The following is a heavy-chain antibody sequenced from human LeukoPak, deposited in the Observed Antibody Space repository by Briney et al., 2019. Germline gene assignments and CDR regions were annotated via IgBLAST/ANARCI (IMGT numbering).Heavy chain of an antibody. CDR1: GGSISSYY. D-gene: IGHD2-2*01. CDR2: IYTSGST. V-gene: IGHV4-4*07. CDR3: ARVLVPAAMGYSRRFDY. J-gene: IGHJ4*02. Sequence: SETLSLTCTVSGGSISSYYWSWIRQPAGKGLEWIGRIYTSGSTNYNPSLKSRVTISVDTSKNQFSLKLSSVTAADTAVYYCARVLVPAAMGYSRRFDYWGQGTLVTVSS.